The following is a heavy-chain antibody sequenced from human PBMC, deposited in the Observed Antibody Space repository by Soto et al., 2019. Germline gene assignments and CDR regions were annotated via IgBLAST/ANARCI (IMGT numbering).Heavy chain of an antibody. V-gene: IGHV4-59*01. J-gene: IGHJ4*02. CDR3: ARSSGYSSSRFDY. Sequence: SETLSLTCTVSGASISSYYWSWIRQPPGKGLEWIGYIYYSGSTNYNPSLKSRVTISVDTSKNQFSLKLSSVTAADTAVYYCARSSGYSSSRFDYWGQGILVTVSS. D-gene: IGHD6-13*01. CDR1: GASISSYY. CDR2: IYYSGST.